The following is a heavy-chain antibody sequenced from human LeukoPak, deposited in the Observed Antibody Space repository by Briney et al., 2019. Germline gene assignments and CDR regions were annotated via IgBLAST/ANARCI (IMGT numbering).Heavy chain of an antibody. CDR1: GYTFTSYY. D-gene: IGHD6-13*01. Sequence: ASVKVSCKASGYTFTSYYMHWVRQAPGQGLEWMGIINPSGGSTSYSQKFQGRVTMTRDTSTSTVYMELSSLRSEDTAVYYCARVGSPRAFDIWGQGTMVTVSS. V-gene: IGHV1-46*01. CDR3: ARVGSPRAFDI. CDR2: INPSGGST. J-gene: IGHJ3*02.